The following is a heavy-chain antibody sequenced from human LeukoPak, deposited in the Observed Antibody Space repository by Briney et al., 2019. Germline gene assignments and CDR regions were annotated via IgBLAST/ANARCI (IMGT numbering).Heavy chain of an antibody. Sequence: SETLSLTCSVFGGSIGYYYWSWIRQPAGKGLEWIGRIYTSGSTNYNPSLKSRVTMSVDTSKNQFSLKLSSVTAADTAVYYCARFIGYQLLGWFDPWGQGTLVTVSS. CDR3: ARFIGYQLLGWFDP. J-gene: IGHJ5*02. CDR1: GGSIGYYY. D-gene: IGHD2-2*01. CDR2: IYTSGST. V-gene: IGHV4-4*07.